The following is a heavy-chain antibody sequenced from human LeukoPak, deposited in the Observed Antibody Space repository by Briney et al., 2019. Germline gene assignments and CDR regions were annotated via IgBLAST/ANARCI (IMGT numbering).Heavy chain of an antibody. CDR2: SDPKSGAT. CDR1: GYTFTSYY. Sequence: ASVKVSCKTSGYTFTSYYIHWLRQAPGQRFEWMGWSDPKSGATKYEHFQGRVTMTRDTSISTAYMELSRLTSDDTAVYYYARGNFYDNKGYSPELRYWGQGTLVTVSS. V-gene: IGHV1-2*02. CDR3: ARGNFYDNKGYSPELRY. D-gene: IGHD3-10*01. J-gene: IGHJ4*02.